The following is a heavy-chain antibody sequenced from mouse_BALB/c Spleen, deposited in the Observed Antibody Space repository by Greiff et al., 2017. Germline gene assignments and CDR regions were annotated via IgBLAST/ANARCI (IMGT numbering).Heavy chain of an antibody. D-gene: IGHD4-1*01. Sequence: EVQVVESGGGLVQPGGSMKLSCVASGFTFSNYWMNWVRQSPEKGLEWVAEIRLKSNNYATHYAESVKGRFTISRDDSKSSVYLQMNNLRAEDTGIYYCTRTGSWFAYWGQGTLVTVSA. CDR2: IRLKSNNYAT. V-gene: IGHV6-6*02. J-gene: IGHJ3*01. CDR1: GFTFSNYW. CDR3: TRTGSWFAY.